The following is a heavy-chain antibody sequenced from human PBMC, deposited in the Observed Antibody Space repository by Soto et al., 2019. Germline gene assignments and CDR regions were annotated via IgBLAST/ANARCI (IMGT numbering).Heavy chain of an antibody. V-gene: IGHV4-59*08. CDR1: GGSISSYY. J-gene: IGHJ3*02. CDR2: IYYSGST. CDR3: ARHRASDFWSGSLNPDAFDI. Sequence: SETLSLTCTVSGGSISSYYWSWIRQPPGKGLEWIGCIYYSGSTNYNPSLKSRVTISVDTSKNQFSLKLSSVTAADTAVYYCARHRASDFWSGSLNPDAFDIWGQGTMVTVSS. D-gene: IGHD3-3*01.